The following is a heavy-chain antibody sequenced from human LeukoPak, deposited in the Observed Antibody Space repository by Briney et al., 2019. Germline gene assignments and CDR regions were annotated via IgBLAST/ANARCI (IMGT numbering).Heavy chain of an antibody. CDR3: ARVTGNLNGDY. D-gene: IGHD1-14*01. J-gene: IGHJ4*02. Sequence: GGSLRLSCAASGFTFSSYAMSWVRQAPGKGLEWVASISTSTSTAYYADSVKGRFTISRDNAKNSLYLQMNSLRHEDTAVYYCARVTGNLNGDYWGQGTLVTVS. CDR2: ISTSTSTA. CDR1: GFTFSSYA. V-gene: IGHV3-48*02.